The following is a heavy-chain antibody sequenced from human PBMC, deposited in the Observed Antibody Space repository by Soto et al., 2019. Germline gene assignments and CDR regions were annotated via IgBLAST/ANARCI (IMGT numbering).Heavy chain of an antibody. CDR1: GGTISRYY. J-gene: IGHJ6*02. Sequence: QVQLQESGPGLVKPSETLSLTCTVSGGTISRYYWSWIRQPPGKGLEWIGYMYNTGSTVYNPSFKSRVTISVDTSKNQSSLMLNSVTVADTAVYYCARDLWGYCGTDCYPLDVWGQGTTVTVSS. CDR2: MYNTGST. D-gene: IGHD2-21*02. V-gene: IGHV4-59*01. CDR3: ARDLWGYCGTDCYPLDV.